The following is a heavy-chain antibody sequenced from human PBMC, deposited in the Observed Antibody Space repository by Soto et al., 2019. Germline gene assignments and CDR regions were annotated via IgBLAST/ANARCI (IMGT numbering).Heavy chain of an antibody. CDR1: GYSFTSYW. J-gene: IGHJ6*02. CDR2: IYPGDSDT. CDR3: ARLGEWSDYYYGMDV. Sequence: TGESLKISCKGSGYSFTSYWIGWVRQMPGKGLEWMGIIYPGDSDTRYSPSFQGQVTISADKSISTAYLQWSSLKASDTAMYYCARLGEWSDYYYGMDVWGQGTTVTVSS. V-gene: IGHV5-51*01. D-gene: IGHD3-3*01.